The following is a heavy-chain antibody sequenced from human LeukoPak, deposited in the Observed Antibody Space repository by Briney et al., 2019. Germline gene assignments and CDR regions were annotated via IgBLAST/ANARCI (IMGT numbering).Heavy chain of an antibody. D-gene: IGHD3-22*01. Sequence: ASVKVSCKASGYTFTSYYMHWVRQAPGQGLEWMGIINPSGGSTSHAQKFQGRVTMTRDTSTSTVYMELSSLRSEDTAVYYCARGGVIYYDSSGYFLDYWGQGTLVTVSS. CDR1: GYTFTSYY. CDR3: ARGGVIYYDSSGYFLDY. V-gene: IGHV1-46*03. J-gene: IGHJ4*02. CDR2: INPSGGST.